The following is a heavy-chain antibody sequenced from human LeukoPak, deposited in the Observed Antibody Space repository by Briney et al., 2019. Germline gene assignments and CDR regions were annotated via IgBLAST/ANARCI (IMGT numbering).Heavy chain of an antibody. CDR3: ARDDGYDYYRYYGMDV. Sequence: ASVTVSFTASGYTFTIYYMHWVRQAPGQGLEWMGIINPSGGSTSYAQKFQGRVTMTRDTSTSTVYMELSSLRSEDTAVYYCARDDGYDYYRYYGMDVWGQGTTVTVSS. J-gene: IGHJ6*02. D-gene: IGHD5-24*01. V-gene: IGHV1-46*01. CDR2: INPSGGST. CDR1: GYTFTIYY.